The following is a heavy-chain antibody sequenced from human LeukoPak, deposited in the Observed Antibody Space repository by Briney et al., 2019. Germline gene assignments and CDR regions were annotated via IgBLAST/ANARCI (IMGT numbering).Heavy chain of an antibody. CDR1: GYTFTSYG. J-gene: IGHJ6*03. CDR3: ARDGFTIFGVVIIRDYYYYMDV. D-gene: IGHD3-3*01. V-gene: IGHV1-18*01. CDR2: ISAYNGNT. Sequence: ASVKVSCKVSGYTFTSYGISWVRQAPGQGLEWMGWISAYNGNTNYAQKLQGRVTMTTDTSTSTAYMELRSLRSDDTAVYYCARDGFTIFGVVIIRDYYYYMDVWGKGTTVTVSS.